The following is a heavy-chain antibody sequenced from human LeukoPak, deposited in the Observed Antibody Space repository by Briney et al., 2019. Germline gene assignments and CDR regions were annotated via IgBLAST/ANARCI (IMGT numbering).Heavy chain of an antibody. V-gene: IGHV1-2*02. Sequence: ASVQVSCKASGYTFIDYYMHWVRQAPGQGLEWMGWINPNSGATNYAQNFQGRVTMTRDTSINIAYMELSRLRSDDTAVYYCARVAYFYDSSGYYYSDYWGQGTLVTVSS. CDR2: INPNSGAT. J-gene: IGHJ4*02. CDR3: ARVAYFYDSSGYYYSDY. D-gene: IGHD3-22*01. CDR1: GYTFIDYY.